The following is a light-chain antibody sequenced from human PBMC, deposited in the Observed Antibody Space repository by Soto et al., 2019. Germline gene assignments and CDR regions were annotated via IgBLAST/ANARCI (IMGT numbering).Light chain of an antibody. CDR3: AHCMQTPPKYS. CDR1: QSLLHSNGYNY. V-gene: IGKV2-28*01. Sequence: DVVMTQSPLSLPVTPGEPASISCRSSQSLLHSNGYNYLDWFLQNPGQSPQVLIYLGYTRASGVVDRSRGRGSGTDFTLKISRVEAEDVGVYDCAHCMQTPPKYSFGQGTRLDIK. CDR2: LGY. J-gene: IGKJ2*03.